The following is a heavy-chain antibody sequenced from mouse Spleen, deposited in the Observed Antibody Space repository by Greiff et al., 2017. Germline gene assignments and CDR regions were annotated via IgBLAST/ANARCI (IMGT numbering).Heavy chain of an antibody. J-gene: IGHJ3*01. CDR2: IDPETGGT. D-gene: IGHD2-2*01. V-gene: IGHV1-15*01. CDR1: GYTFTDYE. CDR3: ARSGVYGYDAWFAY. Sequence: LQESGAELVRPGASVTLSCKASGYTFTDYEMHWVKQTPVHGLEWIGAIDPETGGTAYNQKFKGKATLTVDKSSSTAYMELRSLTSEDTAVYYCARSGVYGYDAWFAYWGQGTLVTVSA.